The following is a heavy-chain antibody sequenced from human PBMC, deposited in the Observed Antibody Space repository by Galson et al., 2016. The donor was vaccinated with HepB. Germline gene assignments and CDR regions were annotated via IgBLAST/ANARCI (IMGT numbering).Heavy chain of an antibody. CDR1: GYSFTNYW. CDR2: IYPGDSDT. CDR3: ASTSNKYIYYYKDG. J-gene: IGHJ6*03. Sequence: QSGAEVKKPGESLKISCKGSGYSFTNYWIGWVRQMPGKGLEWMGIIYPGDSDTRYSPSFQGQVTISADTSITTAYLQWSSLKASDTAIYYCASTSNKYIYYYKDGWGKGTTVTVSS. V-gene: IGHV5-51*01. D-gene: IGHD1/OR15-1a*01.